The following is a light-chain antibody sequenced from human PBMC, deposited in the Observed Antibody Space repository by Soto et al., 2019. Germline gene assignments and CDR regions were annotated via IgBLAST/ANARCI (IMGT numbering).Light chain of an antibody. CDR2: GAS. V-gene: IGKV3-11*01. Sequence: EVVLTQSPATLSVSPGERATLSCRAGQTVSRSLAWYQQKPGQAPRLLIYGASTRATGIPARFTGSGSGTDFNLTISTLEPEDFAVYYCQQRSNWPPVITFGQGTRLEIK. CDR1: QTVSRS. CDR3: QQRSNWPPVIT. J-gene: IGKJ5*01.